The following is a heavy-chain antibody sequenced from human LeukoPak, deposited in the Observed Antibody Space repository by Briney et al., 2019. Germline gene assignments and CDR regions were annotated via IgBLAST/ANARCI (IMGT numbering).Heavy chain of an antibody. Sequence: GGSLRLSCAASGFTVSSTYMSWVRQAPGKGLEWVSVFYSGDTTYYADSVRGRFTISRDNSKNMLYLQMNSLRAEDTAVYYCARRLLTGYYEFWGQGTLVTVSS. V-gene: IGHV3-66*01. J-gene: IGHJ4*02. CDR1: GFTVSSTY. CDR2: FYSGDTT. CDR3: ARRLLTGYYEF. D-gene: IGHD3-9*01.